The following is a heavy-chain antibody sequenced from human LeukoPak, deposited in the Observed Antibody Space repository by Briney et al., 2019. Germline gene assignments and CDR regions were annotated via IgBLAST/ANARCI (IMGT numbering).Heavy chain of an antibody. Sequence: GGSLRLSCAASGFTFSNYWMHWVRQVPGKGLVWVSRINDDGSATFYADSVKGRFTISRGNAKNTLFLQINSLRAEDTAVYYCAREILAPGKTHDYWGQGTLVTVSS. CDR1: GFTFSNYW. V-gene: IGHV3-74*01. CDR3: AREILAPGKTHDY. CDR2: INDDGSAT. J-gene: IGHJ4*02.